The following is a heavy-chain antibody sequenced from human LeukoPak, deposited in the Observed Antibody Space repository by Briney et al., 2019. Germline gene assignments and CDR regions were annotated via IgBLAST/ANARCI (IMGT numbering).Heavy chain of an antibody. V-gene: IGHV3-7*01. CDR3: AREGSYDYIWGSYRPSDAFDI. CDR2: IKQDGSEK. J-gene: IGHJ3*02. Sequence: GGSLRLSCAASGFTFSSYWMSWVRQAPGKGLEWVANIKQDGSEKYYVDSVKGRFTISRDNAKNSLYLQMNSLRAEDTAVYYCAREGSYDYIWGSYRPSDAFDIWGQGTMVTVSS. CDR1: GFTFSSYW. D-gene: IGHD3-16*02.